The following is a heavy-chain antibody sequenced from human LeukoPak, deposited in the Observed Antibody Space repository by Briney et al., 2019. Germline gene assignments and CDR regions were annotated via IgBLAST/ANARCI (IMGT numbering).Heavy chain of an antibody. CDR2: IYYSGST. Sequence: GSLRLSCAASGFTFSSYSMNWVRQAPGKGLEWIGSIYYSGSTYYNPSLKSRVTISVDTSKNQFSLKLSSVTAADTAVYYCARGGASFTVAVKPGWFDPWGQGTLVTVSS. D-gene: IGHD6-19*01. V-gene: IGHV4-39*07. CDR3: ARGGASFTVAVKPGWFDP. CDR1: GFTFSSYS. J-gene: IGHJ5*02.